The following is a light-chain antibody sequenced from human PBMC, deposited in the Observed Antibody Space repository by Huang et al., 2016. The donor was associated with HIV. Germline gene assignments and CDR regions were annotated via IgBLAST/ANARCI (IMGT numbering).Light chain of an antibody. CDR1: QSVGSN. CDR2: GTS. J-gene: IGKJ1*01. Sequence: ELVMTQSPATLSVSPGDRATLSCRASQSVGSNLAWYQQKPGQAPRLLIYGTSTRATGIPARFSGSGSGTEFALTITSLQSEDFAAYYCQQYNHWPKAFGQGTKVEIK. CDR3: QQYNHWPKA. V-gene: IGKV3D-15*01.